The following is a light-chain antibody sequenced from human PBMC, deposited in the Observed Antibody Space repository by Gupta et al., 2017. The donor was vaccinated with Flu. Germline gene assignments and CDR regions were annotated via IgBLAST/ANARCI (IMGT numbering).Light chain of an antibody. CDR3: LQRTFPTI. V-gene: IGKV3-11*01. J-gene: IGKJ4*01. CDR2: DAS. Sequence: AWYQQEPGPAPRRLIYDASNRPTGIPARFSGSGSGSDFMFTISSLEPEDLAGYYCLQRTFPTIFGAGAKVEIK.